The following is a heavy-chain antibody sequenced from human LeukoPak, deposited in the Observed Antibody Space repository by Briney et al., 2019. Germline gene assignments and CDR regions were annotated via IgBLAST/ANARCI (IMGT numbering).Heavy chain of an antibody. CDR1: GGSVSGTSFY. V-gene: IGHV4-61*01. CDR3: ARYISGTSQVFDY. J-gene: IGHJ4*02. Sequence: PSETLSLTCTVSGGSVSGTSFYWSWIRQPPGKGLEWIGYIYYSGSTTYSPSLKSRVTISVDTSKNQFSLKLSSVTAADTAVYYCARYISGTSQVFDYWGRGTLVTVSS. D-gene: IGHD1-20*01. CDR2: IYYSGST.